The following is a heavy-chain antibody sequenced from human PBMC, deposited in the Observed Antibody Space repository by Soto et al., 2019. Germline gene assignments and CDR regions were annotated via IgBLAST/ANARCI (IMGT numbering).Heavy chain of an antibody. J-gene: IGHJ4*02. CDR1: GYTFTSFG. CDR3: ASVVAYHSGGTGYMAYFDY. D-gene: IGHD2-8*02. V-gene: IGHV1-18*01. Sequence: QVLLVQSGAEVKKPGASLKVSCKASGYTFTSFGISWVRQASGQGLEWMGWINIHKGNANYAQKVQGRVTMTTDTSTSTAYMVLMHMRSDDTAVYSGASVVAYHSGGTGYMAYFDYWGQGTLVIVSS. CDR2: INIHKGNA.